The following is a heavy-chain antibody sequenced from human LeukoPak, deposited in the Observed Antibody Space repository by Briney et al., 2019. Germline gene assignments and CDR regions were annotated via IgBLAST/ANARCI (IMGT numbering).Heavy chain of an antibody. CDR1: ACTFSNNA. CDR3: ARGQSGGFGEFKIDY. D-gene: IGHD3-10*01. J-gene: IGHJ4*02. V-gene: IGHV1-69*13. CDR2: FIPILGTT. Sequence: ASVKVTCKASACTFSNNAFSWVWHAPGQGLERVGVFIPILGTTNYAQKFQGRVTITADESTNTAYMELSSLRSEDTAVYYCARGQSGGFGEFKIDYWGQGTLVTVSS.